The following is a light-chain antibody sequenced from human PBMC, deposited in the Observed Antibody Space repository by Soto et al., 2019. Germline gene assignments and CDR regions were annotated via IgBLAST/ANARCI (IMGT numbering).Light chain of an antibody. CDR1: QSVSTS. CDR2: GAF. V-gene: IGKV3-11*01. CDR3: QQRNIWPPVT. J-gene: IGKJ5*01. Sequence: EKALTQSPVTLSLSPGERATLSCRASQSVSTSFAWYQQRPGQAPRLLIYGAFNRATGIPARFSGSGSGTDFTLTISSLEPEDFAVYYCQQRNIWPPVTFGQGTRLEIK.